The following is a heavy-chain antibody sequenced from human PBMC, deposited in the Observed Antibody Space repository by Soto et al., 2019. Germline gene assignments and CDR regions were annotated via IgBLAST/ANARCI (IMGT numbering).Heavy chain of an antibody. Sequence: SETLSLTCTVSGGSISSGGYYWSWIRQHPGKGLEWIGYIYYSGSTYYNPSLKSRVTISVDTSKNQFSLKLSSVTAADTAVYYCARDSGGSYVFDYWGQGTLVTISS. CDR1: GGSISSGGYY. J-gene: IGHJ4*02. D-gene: IGHD1-26*01. CDR3: ARDSGGSYVFDY. CDR2: IYYSGST. V-gene: IGHV4-31*03.